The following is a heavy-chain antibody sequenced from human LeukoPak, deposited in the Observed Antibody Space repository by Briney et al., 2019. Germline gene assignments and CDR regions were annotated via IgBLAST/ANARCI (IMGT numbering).Heavy chain of an antibody. CDR3: ARQGWFGEFDY. V-gene: IGHV4-34*01. D-gene: IGHD3-10*01. Sequence: SETLSPTCAVYGGSFSGYYWSWIRQPPGKGLEWIGEINHSGSTNYNPSLKSRVTISVDTSKNQFSLKLSSVTAADTAVYYCARQGWFGEFDYWGQGTLVTVSS. CDR2: INHSGST. CDR1: GGSFSGYY. J-gene: IGHJ4*02.